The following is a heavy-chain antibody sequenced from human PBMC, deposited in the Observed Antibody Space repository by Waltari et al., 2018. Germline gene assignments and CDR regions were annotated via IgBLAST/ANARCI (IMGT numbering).Heavy chain of an antibody. CDR1: GFTFRDLS. V-gene: IGHV3-49*03. Sequence: EVQLVESGGDLVQPGRSLRLSCKASGFTFRDLSMSWFRQAPGKGLEWVGFMRRAVSGATTEYAASVKGRFTLSRDDSKSILYLHMNSLNSDDTAVYYCARETGAITGLRGDVDSWGQGTLVTVSS. J-gene: IGHJ4*02. D-gene: IGHD3-10*01. CDR2: MRRAVSGATT. CDR3: ARETGAITGLRGDVDS.